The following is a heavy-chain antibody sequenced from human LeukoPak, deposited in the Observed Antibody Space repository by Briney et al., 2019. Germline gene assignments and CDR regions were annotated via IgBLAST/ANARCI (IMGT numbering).Heavy chain of an antibody. CDR3: ARRVAVARRDAFDI. D-gene: IGHD6-19*01. CDR1: GYTFTSYG. J-gene: IGHJ3*02. V-gene: IGHV1-18*01. CDR2: ISSYNGNT. Sequence: GASVKVSCKASGYTFTSYGISWVRQAPGQGLEWMGWISSYNGNTNYAQKPQGRVTMSTDTSTGTAYMELRSLRSDDTAVYYCARRVAVARRDAFDIWGQGTMVTVSS.